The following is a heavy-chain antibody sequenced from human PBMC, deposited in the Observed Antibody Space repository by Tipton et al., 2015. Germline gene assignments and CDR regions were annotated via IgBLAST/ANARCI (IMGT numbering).Heavy chain of an antibody. V-gene: IGHV4-38-2*01. CDR2: IYHSGST. J-gene: IGHJ6*02. Sequence: TLSLTCAVSGYSISSGYYWGWIRQPPGKGLEWIGNIYHSGSTYYNPSLKSRVTISVDTSKDQFSLKLSSVTAADTAVYYCARALGQQLVGPYYFHYAMDVWGQGTSVTVSS. CDR1: GYSISSGYY. D-gene: IGHD6-6*01. CDR3: ARALGQQLVGPYYFHYAMDV.